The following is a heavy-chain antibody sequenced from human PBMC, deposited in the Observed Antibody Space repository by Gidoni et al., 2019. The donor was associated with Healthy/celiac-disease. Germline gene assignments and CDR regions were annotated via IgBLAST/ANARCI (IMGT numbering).Heavy chain of an antibody. CDR1: GFNFGDDA. D-gene: IGHD3-22*01. CDR3: TREDYYDSSGYYNY. CDR2: IRSKAYGGTT. Sequence: EVQLVESGGGLVQPGRSLRLSCTASGFNFGDDAMSWVRQAPGKGLEWVGFIRSKAYGGTTEYAASVKGRFTISRDDSKSIAYLQMNSLKTEDTAVYYCTREDYYDSSGYYNYWGQGTLVTVSS. V-gene: IGHV3-49*04. J-gene: IGHJ4*02.